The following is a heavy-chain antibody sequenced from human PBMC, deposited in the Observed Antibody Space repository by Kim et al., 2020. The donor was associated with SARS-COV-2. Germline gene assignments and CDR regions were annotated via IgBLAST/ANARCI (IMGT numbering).Heavy chain of an antibody. J-gene: IGHJ6*02. CDR3: ARLRIAASYGMDV. V-gene: IGHV4-34*01. CDR2: INHSGST. Sequence: SETLSLTCAVYGGSFSGYYWSWIRQPPGKGLEWIGEINHSGSTNYNPSLKSRVTISVDTSKNQFSLKLSSVTAADTAVYYCARLRIAASYGMDVWGQGTTVTVSS. D-gene: IGHD6-6*01. CDR1: GGSFSGYY.